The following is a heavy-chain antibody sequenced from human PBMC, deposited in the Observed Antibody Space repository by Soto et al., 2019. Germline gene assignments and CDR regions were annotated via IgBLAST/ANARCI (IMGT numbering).Heavy chain of an antibody. V-gene: IGHV3-30-3*01. Sequence: QVQLVESGGGVVQPGRSLRLSCAASGFTFSSYAMHWVRQAPGKGLEWVAVISYDGSNKYYADSVKGRFTISRDNSKNTLYLQMNSLRAEDTAVYYCARDRGSYSYYFDYWGQGTLVTVSS. CDR3: ARDRGSYSYYFDY. CDR2: ISYDGSNK. J-gene: IGHJ4*02. CDR1: GFTFSSYA. D-gene: IGHD1-26*01.